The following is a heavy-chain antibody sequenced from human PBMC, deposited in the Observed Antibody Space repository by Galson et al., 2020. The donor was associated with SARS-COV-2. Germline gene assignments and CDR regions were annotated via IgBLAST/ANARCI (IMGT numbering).Heavy chain of an antibody. D-gene: IGHD3-10*01. CDR2: ISDSTTTK. J-gene: IGHJ4*02. CDR3: ARSAQIRGVVFDY. CDR1: GFTFTSYS. Sequence: GGSLRLSCEASGFTFTSYSMNWVRQAPGRGLEWLSLISDSTTTKLYADSVKGRLTISRDNAKNSLYLQMNSLRGEDTAIYYCARSAQIRGVVFDYWGQGTLVTVSS. V-gene: IGHV3-48*01.